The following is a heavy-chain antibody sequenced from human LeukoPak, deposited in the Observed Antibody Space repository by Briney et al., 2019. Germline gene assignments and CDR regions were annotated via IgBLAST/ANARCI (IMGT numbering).Heavy chain of an antibody. Sequence: GGSLRLSCAASGFTFSRYSMNWVRQAPGKGLEWVSYITNSSSTIFYADSVKGRFTISRDNATNSLYLQMSSLRAEDTAVYYCTSAKNDHWGQGTLVTVSS. J-gene: IGHJ4*02. V-gene: IGHV3-48*04. CDR2: ITNSSSTI. CDR3: TSAKNDH. CDR1: GFTFSRYS.